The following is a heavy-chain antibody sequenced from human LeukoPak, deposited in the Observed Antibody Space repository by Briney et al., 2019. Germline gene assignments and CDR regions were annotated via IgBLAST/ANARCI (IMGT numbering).Heavy chain of an antibody. D-gene: IGHD3-3*01. J-gene: IGHJ3*02. V-gene: IGHV4-39*07. CDR3: ARAEHFGVVNAFDI. CDR1: GGSISSSSYY. Sequence: SETLSLTCTVSGGSISSSSYYWGWIRQPPGKGLEWIGSIYYSGSTYYNPSLKSRVAISVDTSKNQFSLKLSSVTAADTAMYYCARAEHFGVVNAFDIWGQGTMVTVSS. CDR2: IYYSGST.